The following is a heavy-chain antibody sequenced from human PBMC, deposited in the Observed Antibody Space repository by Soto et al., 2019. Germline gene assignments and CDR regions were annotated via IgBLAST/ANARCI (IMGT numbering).Heavy chain of an antibody. CDR1: GFAFSSYA. CDR2: ITSDGKSK. V-gene: IGHV3-74*01. D-gene: IGHD2-21*02. Sequence: VGSLRLSCAASGFAFSSYAMSWVRQAPGKGLEWVSRITSDGKSKAYAESVKGRFAISRDNAKNTLYLQMNGLTAEDTAVYYCARESGDWPLNWFDPWGQGTLVTVSS. CDR3: ARESGDWPLNWFDP. J-gene: IGHJ5*02.